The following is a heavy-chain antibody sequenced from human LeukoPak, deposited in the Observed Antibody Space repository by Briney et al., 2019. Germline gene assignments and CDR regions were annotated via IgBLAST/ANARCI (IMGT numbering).Heavy chain of an antibody. CDR2: IRSKAYGGTT. Sequence: GGSLRLSCTASGFTFGDYAMSWFRQAPGKGLEWVGFIRSKAYGGTTEYAASVKGRFTISRDDSKSIAYLQMNSLKTEDTAVYYCTRVEGPYYYDSSGYRPFDYWGQGTLVTVSS. CDR3: TRVEGPYYYDSSGYRPFDY. CDR1: GFTFGDYA. V-gene: IGHV3-49*03. D-gene: IGHD3-22*01. J-gene: IGHJ4*02.